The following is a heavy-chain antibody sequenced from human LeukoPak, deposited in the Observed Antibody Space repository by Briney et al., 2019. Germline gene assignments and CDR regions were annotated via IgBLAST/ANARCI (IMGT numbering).Heavy chain of an antibody. D-gene: IGHD6-13*01. CDR3: ARRASSWPPFEY. CDR2: IYHSGNT. Sequence: PSETLSLTCAVSGYSISSGYYWGWIRQPPGKGREWIGSIYHSGNTYYNPSLKSGVTISVDTSKNQFSLKLSSVTAADPAVYYCARRASSWPPFEYWGQGTLVTVSS. J-gene: IGHJ4*02. CDR1: GYSISSGYY. V-gene: IGHV4-38-2*01.